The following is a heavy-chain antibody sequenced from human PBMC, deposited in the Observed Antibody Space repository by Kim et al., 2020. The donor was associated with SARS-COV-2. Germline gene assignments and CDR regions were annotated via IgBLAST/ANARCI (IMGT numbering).Heavy chain of an antibody. CDR1: GDSLRSSFW. J-gene: IGHJ4*02. CDR3: ARAVDFYSAGIDY. CDR2: IYDSGYT. Sequence: SETLSLTCTVSGDSLRSSFWWTWVRQPPGKGLEWIGEIYDSGYTKYSPALQSRVTISLDKSNNQLSLELFSMSAADTAVYYRARAVDFYSAGIDYWGQG. D-gene: IGHD2-21*01. V-gene: IGHV4-4*02.